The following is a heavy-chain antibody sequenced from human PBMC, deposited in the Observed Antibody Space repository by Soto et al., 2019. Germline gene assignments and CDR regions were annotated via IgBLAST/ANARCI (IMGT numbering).Heavy chain of an antibody. V-gene: IGHV4-59*01. Sequence: SKTLSLTCTVSGGSSSSYYWSLIRQRPGKGLEWIGYIYYSGSTNYNPSLKSRVTISVDTSKNQFSLKLSSVTAADTAVYYCARYYYYGMDVWCEAIKVTLFS. CDR3: ARYYYYGMDV. J-gene: IGHJ6*02. CDR1: GGSSSSYY. CDR2: IYYSGST.